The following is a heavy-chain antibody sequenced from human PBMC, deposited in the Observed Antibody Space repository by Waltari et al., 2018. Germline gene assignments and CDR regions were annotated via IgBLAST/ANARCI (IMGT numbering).Heavy chain of an antibody. CDR2: IAQDASEN. CDR1: GCSFGNYW. CDR3: GRCPRRDPLCD. Sequence: EVQLVESGGGLVQPGGSLRLSCAASGCSFGNYWMSWVRQPPGKGLEWVANIAQDASENYYVGSVKGRFTISRDNAKNFLYLQMNSLRAEDTAVYYCGRCPRRDPLCDWGQGTLVSVSS. V-gene: IGHV3-7*04. J-gene: IGHJ4*02.